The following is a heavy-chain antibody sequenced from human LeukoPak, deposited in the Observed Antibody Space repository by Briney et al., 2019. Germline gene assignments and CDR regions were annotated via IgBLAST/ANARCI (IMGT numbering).Heavy chain of an antibody. J-gene: IGHJ4*02. V-gene: IGHV1-2*02. D-gene: IGHD2-2*01. Sequence: AASVKVSCKASVYTFTGYYMHWVRQAPGQGLVWMGWINPNSGGTNYAQKFQGRVTMTRDTSISTAYMELSRLRTDDTAVYYCARGRRIVVVPAATTTKFDYWGQGTLVSVSS. CDR2: INPNSGGT. CDR1: VYTFTGYY. CDR3: ARGRRIVVVPAATTTKFDY.